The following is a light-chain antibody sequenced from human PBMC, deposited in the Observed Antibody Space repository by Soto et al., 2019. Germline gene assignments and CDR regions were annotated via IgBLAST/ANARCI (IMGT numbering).Light chain of an antibody. Sequence: QAVVTQPPSVSGAPGQRVTISCTGSSSNIGAGYDVHWYQQLPGTAPKLLIYGNSNRPSGVPDRFSGSKSGTSASLAITGLQAEDEANYYCPSYDSSLSGLVFGTGTKVTVL. J-gene: IGLJ1*01. CDR2: GNS. CDR3: PSYDSSLSGLV. CDR1: SSNIGAGYD. V-gene: IGLV1-40*01.